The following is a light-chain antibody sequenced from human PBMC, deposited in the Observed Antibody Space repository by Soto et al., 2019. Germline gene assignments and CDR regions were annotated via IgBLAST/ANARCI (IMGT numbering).Light chain of an antibody. J-gene: IGLJ2*01. Sequence: SVLTQPASVSGSPGQSITISCTGTSSDVGGYNYVSWYQQHPGKAPKLMIYDVSNRPSGVSNRFSGSKSGNTASLTISGLQAEDEADYYCRSYTSSSTDVVFGGGTQLTVL. CDR3: RSYTSSSTDVV. CDR2: DVS. CDR1: SSDVGGYNY. V-gene: IGLV2-14*01.